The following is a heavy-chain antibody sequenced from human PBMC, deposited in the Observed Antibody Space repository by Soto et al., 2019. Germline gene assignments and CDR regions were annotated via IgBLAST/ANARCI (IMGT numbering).Heavy chain of an antibody. Sequence: GGSLRLSCAASGFTFSSYSMNWVRQAPGKGLEWVSSLSSSSNYIYYADSVKGRFTISRDNAKNSLYLQMNSLRAEDTAVYYCAREKRGEGYNFDYWGQGTLVTVSS. CDR3: AREKRGEGYNFDY. CDR1: GFTFSSYS. CDR2: LSSSSNYI. V-gene: IGHV3-21*01. J-gene: IGHJ4*02. D-gene: IGHD3-10*01.